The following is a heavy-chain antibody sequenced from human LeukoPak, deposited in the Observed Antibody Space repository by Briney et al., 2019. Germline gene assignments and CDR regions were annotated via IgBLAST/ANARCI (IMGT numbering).Heavy chain of an antibody. J-gene: IGHJ5*02. Sequence: SETLSLTCTVSGGSISSSSYYWGWIRQPPGKGLEWIGSIYYSGSTYYNPSLKSRVTISVDTSKNQLSLKLSSVTAADTAVYYCARSKGVRFLDPAGFDPWGQGTLVTVSS. CDR1: GGSISSSSYY. V-gene: IGHV4-39*01. D-gene: IGHD3-3*01. CDR3: ARSKGVRFLDPAGFDP. CDR2: IYYSGST.